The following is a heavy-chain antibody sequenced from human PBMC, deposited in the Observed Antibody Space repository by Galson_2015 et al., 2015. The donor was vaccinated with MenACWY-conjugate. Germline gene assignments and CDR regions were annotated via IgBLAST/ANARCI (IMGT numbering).Heavy chain of an antibody. D-gene: IGHD3-9*01. CDR3: VRKYWGRDDDVAPRSFDM. J-gene: IGHJ4*03. CDR1: DIIFEDYD. CDR2: LSWYNFST. Sequence: SLRLSCAGSDIIFEDYDMHWVRQAPGKGLEYVSGLSWYNFSTSYADSVKGRFTVSRDNSKNMLFFQMSSLREEDTAAYYCVRKYWGRDDDVAPRSFDMWGRGTLVIVSS. V-gene: IGHV3-9*01.